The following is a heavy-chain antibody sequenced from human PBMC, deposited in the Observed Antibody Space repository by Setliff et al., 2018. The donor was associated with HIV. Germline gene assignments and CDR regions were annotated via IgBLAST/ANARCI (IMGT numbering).Heavy chain of an antibody. CDR3: ARLLGVVITWWFDP. J-gene: IGHJ5*02. V-gene: IGHV4-61*09. Sequence: PSETLSLTCTVSGGSITSGSDYWSWIRQPAGEGLEWIGHIHVSGTTNYNPSLKSRVTISIDTSKHQFSLKLSSVTAADTAVYYCARLLGVVITWWFDPWGQGTLVTVSS. CDR1: GGSITSGSDY. D-gene: IGHD3-3*01. CDR2: IHVSGTT.